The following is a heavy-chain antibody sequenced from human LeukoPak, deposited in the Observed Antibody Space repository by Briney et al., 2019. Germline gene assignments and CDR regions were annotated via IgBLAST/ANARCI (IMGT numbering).Heavy chain of an antibody. CDR2: ITRDSIYT. D-gene: IGHD4-17*01. V-gene: IGHV3-21*01. CDR1: GFTFSNYN. J-gene: IGHJ6*03. CDR3: ARDPYNGYYGDDYYYYMDV. Sequence: GGSLRLSCAASGFTFSNYNMSWVRQTPGKGLEWVSSITRDSIYTFYADSVRGRFTISRDNAKNSLSLQMNSLRAEDTAVYYCARDPYNGYYGDDYYYYMDVWGKGTTVTVSS.